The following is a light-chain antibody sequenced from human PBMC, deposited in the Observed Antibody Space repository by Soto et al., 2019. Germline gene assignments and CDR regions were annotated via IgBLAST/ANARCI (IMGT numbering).Light chain of an antibody. CDR3: QSYDSSLSGWVV. J-gene: IGLJ2*01. V-gene: IGLV1-40*01. CDR1: SSNIGAGYD. Sequence: QSVLTQPPSVSGAPGQRVTISCTGSSSNIGAGYDVHWYQQLPGTAPKLLIYGNSNRPSGVPDRFSGSKSGTSASLAITGLQAEDGADYYCQSYDSSLSGWVVFGGGTKVTVL. CDR2: GNS.